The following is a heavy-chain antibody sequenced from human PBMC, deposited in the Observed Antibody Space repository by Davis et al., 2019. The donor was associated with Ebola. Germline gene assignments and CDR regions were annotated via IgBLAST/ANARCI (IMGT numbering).Heavy chain of an antibody. CDR3: ARVNLWSRGWGMDV. V-gene: IGHV3-48*02. CDR2: ISSGGTTT. J-gene: IGHJ6*03. CDR1: GFTFSDYS. Sequence: GESLKISCAASGFTFSDYSMSWVRQAPGKGLEWLSYISSGGTTTYYADSVRSRFRSSRDNAKSSLFLQMNSLRDEDTAVYYCARVNLWSRGWGMDVWGKGTTVTVSS. D-gene: IGHD2-21*01.